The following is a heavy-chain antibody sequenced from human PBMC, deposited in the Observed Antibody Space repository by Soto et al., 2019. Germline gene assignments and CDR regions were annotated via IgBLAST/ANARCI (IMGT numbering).Heavy chain of an antibody. Sequence: PGGSLRLSCAASGFTFSSYNMHWVRRAPGKGLEWVTVISYDDGSNKDYADSVKGRFTISRDNSKNTLYLQMNSLRVEDTAVYTCVHTTALAYTPDFDYWGQGIQVTVSS. CDR3: VHTTALAYTPDFDY. CDR2: ISYDDGSNK. V-gene: IGHV3-30-3*01. CDR1: GFTFSSYN. D-gene: IGHD3-16*01. J-gene: IGHJ4*02.